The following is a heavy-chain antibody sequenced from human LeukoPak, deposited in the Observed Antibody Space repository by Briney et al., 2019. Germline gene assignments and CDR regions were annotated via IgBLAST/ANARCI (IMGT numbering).Heavy chain of an antibody. J-gene: IGHJ4*02. CDR2: IIPIFGTP. CDR1: GGTFSSYA. Sequence: SVKVFCKASGGTFSSYAISWVRQAPGQGLEWMGGIIPIFGTPNYAQNFQGRVTITADTSTNTAYMELSSLRSGDTAVYYCARGDTLYGSSAHAGYWGQGTLVTVSS. D-gene: IGHD6-13*01. CDR3: ARGDTLYGSSAHAGY. V-gene: IGHV1-69*06.